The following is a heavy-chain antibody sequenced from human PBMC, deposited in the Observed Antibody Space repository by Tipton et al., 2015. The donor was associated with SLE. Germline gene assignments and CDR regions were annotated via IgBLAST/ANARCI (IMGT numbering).Heavy chain of an antibody. Sequence: TLSLTCTVSGGSISNYYWSWIRQHPGKGLEWIGCIHYSGSTNYNSSLKSRVTISVDTSKNQFSLKLSPLTAADTAVYYCASEGESDMTPVAGLGFDYWGQGTLVTVSS. D-gene: IGHD2-15*01. J-gene: IGHJ4*02. CDR2: IHYSGST. V-gene: IGHV4-59*01. CDR3: ASEGESDMTPVAGLGFDY. CDR1: GGSISNYY.